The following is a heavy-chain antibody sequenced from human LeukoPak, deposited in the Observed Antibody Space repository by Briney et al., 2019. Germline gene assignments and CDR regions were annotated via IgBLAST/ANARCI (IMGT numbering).Heavy chain of an antibody. CDR2: IIPIFGTA. J-gene: IGHJ4*02. CDR3: ARGTGTTRGTYYFDY. CDR1: GGTFSSYA. V-gene: IGHV1-69*01. Sequence: GSSVKVSCKASGGTFSSYAISWVRQAPGQGLEWMGGIIPIFGTANYAQKFQGRVTIAADESTSTAYMELSSLRSEDTAVYYCARGTGTTRGTYYFDYWGQGTLVTVSS. D-gene: IGHD1-1*01.